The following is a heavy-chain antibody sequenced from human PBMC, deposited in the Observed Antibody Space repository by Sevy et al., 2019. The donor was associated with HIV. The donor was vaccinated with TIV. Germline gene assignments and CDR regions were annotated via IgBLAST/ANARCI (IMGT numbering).Heavy chain of an antibody. CDR2: ISAYNGNT. D-gene: IGHD6-13*01. CDR3: ARGLSPYSSSWYLTYGMDV. J-gene: IGHJ6*02. Sequence: ASVKVSCKASGYTFTSYGISWVRQAPGQGLEWMGWISAYNGNTNYAQKLQDRVTMTTDTSTSTAYMELRSLRSDDTAVYYCARGLSPYSSSWYLTYGMDVWGQGTTVTVSS. V-gene: IGHV1-18*01. CDR1: GYTFTSYG.